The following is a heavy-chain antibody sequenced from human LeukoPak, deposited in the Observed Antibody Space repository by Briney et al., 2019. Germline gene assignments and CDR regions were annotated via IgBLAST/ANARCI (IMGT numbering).Heavy chain of an antibody. J-gene: IGHJ5*02. CDR1: GYTFTGYY. V-gene: IGHV1-2*02. Sequence: ASVKVSCKASGYTFTGYYMHWVRQAPGQGLEWMGWINPNSGGTNYAQKFQGRVTMTRDTSISTAYMELSRLRSDDTAVYYCARATIFLPGFDPWGQGTLVTVSS. CDR2: INPNSGGT. CDR3: ARATIFLPGFDP. D-gene: IGHD3-3*01.